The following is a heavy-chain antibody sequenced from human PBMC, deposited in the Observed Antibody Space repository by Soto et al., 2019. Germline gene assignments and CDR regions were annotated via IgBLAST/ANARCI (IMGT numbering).Heavy chain of an antibody. Sequence: GGSLRLSCAASGFTFSSYWMSWVRQAPGKGLEWVSVINSGGSTYYADSVKGRFTISRDHSRNTLYLQMNSLRVEDTAVYYCAREVFCSSSSCQVRYGMDVWGQGTTVTVSS. D-gene: IGHD2-2*01. CDR3: AREVFCSSSSCQVRYGMDV. CDR1: GFTFSSYW. J-gene: IGHJ6*02. CDR2: INSGGST. V-gene: IGHV3-53*01.